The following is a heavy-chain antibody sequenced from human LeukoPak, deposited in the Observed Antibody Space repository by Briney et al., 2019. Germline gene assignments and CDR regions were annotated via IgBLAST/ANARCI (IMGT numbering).Heavy chain of an antibody. CDR3: ARERGYSYGGYYFDY. CDR1: GFTVSSNY. V-gene: IGHV3-53*01. D-gene: IGHD5-18*01. Sequence: PGGSLTLSCAASGFTVSSNYMSWVRQAPGKGLEWVSVIYSGGSTYYADSVKGRFTISRDNSKNTLYLQMNSLRAEDTAVYYCARERGYSYGGYYFDYWGQGTLVTVSS. J-gene: IGHJ4*02. CDR2: IYSGGST.